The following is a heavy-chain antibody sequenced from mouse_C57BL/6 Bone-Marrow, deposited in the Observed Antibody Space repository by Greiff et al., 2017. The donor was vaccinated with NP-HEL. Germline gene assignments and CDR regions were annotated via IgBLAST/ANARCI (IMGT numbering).Heavy chain of an antibody. D-gene: IGHD1-2*01. V-gene: IGHV1-26*01. Sequence: EVKLMESGPELVKPGASVKISCKASGYTFTDYYMNWVKQSHGKSLEWIGDINPNNGGTSYNQKFKGKATLTVDKSSSTAYMELRSLTSEDSAVYYCARGTTARYFDVWGTGTTVTVSS. CDR2: INPNNGGT. CDR1: GYTFTDYY. J-gene: IGHJ1*03. CDR3: ARGTTARYFDV.